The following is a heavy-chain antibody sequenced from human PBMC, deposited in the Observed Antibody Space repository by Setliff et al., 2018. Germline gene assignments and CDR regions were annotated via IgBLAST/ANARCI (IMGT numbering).Heavy chain of an antibody. CDR3: ARASYGWGSHYKIKWFDP. D-gene: IGHD3-10*01. Sequence: SETLSLTCTVSGDSITSGSDYWNWIRQPAGKGLEWIGRVSASGSTTYNPSLKSRVTMSVDTSRNQISLNLTSVTAADTAMYYCARASYGWGSHYKIKWFDPWGQGTLVTVSS. CDR2: VSASGST. CDR1: GDSITSGSDY. V-gene: IGHV4-61*02. J-gene: IGHJ5*02.